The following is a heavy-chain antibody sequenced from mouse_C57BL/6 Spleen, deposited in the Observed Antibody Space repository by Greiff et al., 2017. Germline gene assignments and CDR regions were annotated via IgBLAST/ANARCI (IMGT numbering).Heavy chain of an antibody. D-gene: IGHD4-1*01. CDR2: IDPSDSYT. CDR3: ARGETGAYDFDY. CDR1: GYTFTSYW. Sequence: QVQLQQPGAELVRPGTSVKLSCKASGYTFTSYWMHWVKQRPGQGLEWIGVIDPSDSYTNYNQKFKGKATLTVDTSSSTAYMQLSSLTSEDSAVYYCARGETGAYDFDYWGQGTTLTVSS. J-gene: IGHJ2*01. V-gene: IGHV1-59*01.